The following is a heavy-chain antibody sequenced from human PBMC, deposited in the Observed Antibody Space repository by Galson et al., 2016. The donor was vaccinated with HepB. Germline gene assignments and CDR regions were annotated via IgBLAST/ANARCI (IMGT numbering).Heavy chain of an antibody. CDR3: AKALTVPGILNVYALDV. D-gene: IGHD5/OR15-5a*01. V-gene: IGHV3-66*01. Sequence: SLRFSCAASGFIVSGNYMSWVRQGPGKRLERVAIIYPAGDTYYAESVKERFTISRDSDSNMLFLHMTRLRPGDTGVYYCAKALTVPGILNVYALDVWGQGTTATVSS. J-gene: IGHJ6*02. CDR2: IYPAGDT. CDR1: GFIVSGNY.